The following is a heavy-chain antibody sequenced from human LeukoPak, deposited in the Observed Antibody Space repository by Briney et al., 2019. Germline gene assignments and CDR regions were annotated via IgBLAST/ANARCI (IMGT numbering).Heavy chain of an antibody. CDR3: AKLAWWSYFDY. Sequence: GGSLRLSCAASRFTFSTYWMHWVRQAPGKGLVWVSRINSDGSSTGYADSVKGRFTISRDNSKNTLYLQMNSLRTEDTAIYYCAKLAWWSYFDYWGQGTLVTVSS. CDR1: RFTFSTYW. J-gene: IGHJ4*02. D-gene: IGHD2-15*01. V-gene: IGHV3-74*01. CDR2: INSDGSST.